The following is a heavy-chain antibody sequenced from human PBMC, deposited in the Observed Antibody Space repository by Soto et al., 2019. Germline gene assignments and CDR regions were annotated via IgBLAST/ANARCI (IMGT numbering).Heavy chain of an antibody. CDR2: IWYDGSNK. J-gene: IGHJ4*02. CDR3: AVWFGEFPPEDY. CDR1: GFTFSSYG. D-gene: IGHD3-10*01. V-gene: IGHV3-33*01. Sequence: GGSLRLSCAASGFTFSSYGMHWVRQAPGKGLEWVAVIWYDGSNKYYADSVKGRFTISRDNSKNTLYLQMNSLRAEDTAVYYCAVWFGEFPPEDYWGQGTLVTVSS.